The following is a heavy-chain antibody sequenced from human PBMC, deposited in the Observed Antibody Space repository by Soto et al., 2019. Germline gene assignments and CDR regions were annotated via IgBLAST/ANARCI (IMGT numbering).Heavy chain of an antibody. V-gene: IGHV3-72*01. Sequence: EVQLVESGGGLVQPGGSLRLSCAASGFTFSDHYMDWVRQAPGKGLEWVGSIRNKANSYSTQYAASVKGRFTISRDDSKTSLSLQMNSLKTEDTAVYYCTRVRIYADESGRPFGIWGQGTVVTVSS. J-gene: IGHJ3*02. CDR1: GFTFSDHY. D-gene: IGHD2-8*01. CDR2: IRNKANSYST. CDR3: TRVRIYADESGRPFGI.